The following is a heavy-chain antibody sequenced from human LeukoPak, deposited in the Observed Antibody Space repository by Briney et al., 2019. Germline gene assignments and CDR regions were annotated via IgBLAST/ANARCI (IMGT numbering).Heavy chain of an antibody. Sequence: PSETLSLTCAVYGGSFSGYYWSWIRQPPGKGLEWIGEINQSGSTNYNPSLKSRVTISVDTSKNQFSLKLSSVTAADTAVYYCAREYSAFDYWGQGTLVTVSS. CDR1: GGSFSGYY. J-gene: IGHJ4*02. D-gene: IGHD6-6*01. V-gene: IGHV4-34*01. CDR2: INQSGST. CDR3: AREYSAFDY.